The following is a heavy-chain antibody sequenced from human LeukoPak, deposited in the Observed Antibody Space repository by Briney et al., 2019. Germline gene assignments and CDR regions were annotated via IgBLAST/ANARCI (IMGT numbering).Heavy chain of an antibody. CDR2: IYQSGSA. D-gene: IGHD3-22*01. CDR3: ARNSYYDNSGEGAFDI. CDR1: GASVSSIGYS. V-gene: IGHV4-30-2*01. J-gene: IGHJ3*02. Sequence: PSQTLSLTCGVSGASVSSIGYSWSWIRQLPGRGLEWIGYIYQSGSASYNPSLQSRVTISIDKSKNQFSLNLNSVTAADTAVYYCARNSYYDNSGEGAFDIWGQGTMVTVSS.